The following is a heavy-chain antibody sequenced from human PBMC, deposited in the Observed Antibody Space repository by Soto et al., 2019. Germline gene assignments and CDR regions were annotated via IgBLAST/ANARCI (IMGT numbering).Heavy chain of an antibody. V-gene: IGHV4-59*01. Sequence: PSETLSLTCTVSGGSISSYYWSWIRQPPGKGLEWIGYIYYSGSTNYNPSLKSRVTISVDTSKNQFSLKLSSVTAADTAVYYCARAIEYSSSGWFDPWGQGTLVTVSS. D-gene: IGHD6-6*01. J-gene: IGHJ5*02. CDR1: GGSISSYY. CDR2: IYYSGST. CDR3: ARAIEYSSSGWFDP.